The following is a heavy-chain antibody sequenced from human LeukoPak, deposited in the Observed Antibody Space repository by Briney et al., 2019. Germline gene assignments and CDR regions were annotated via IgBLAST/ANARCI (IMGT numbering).Heavy chain of an antibody. CDR2: ISGSGGST. D-gene: IGHD3-22*01. V-gene: IGHV3-23*01. CDR1: GFTVSSNY. CDR3: AKDVGEGYYDSSGYWKD. Sequence: GGSLRLSCAASGFTVSSNYMSWVRQAPGKGLEWVSAISGSGGSTYYADSVKGRFTISRDNSKNTLYLQMNSLRAEDTAVYYCAKDVGEGYYDSSGYWKDWGQGTLVTVSS. J-gene: IGHJ4*02.